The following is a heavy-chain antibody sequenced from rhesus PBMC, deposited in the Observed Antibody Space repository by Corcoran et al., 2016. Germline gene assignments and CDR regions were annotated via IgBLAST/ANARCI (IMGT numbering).Heavy chain of an antibody. D-gene: IGHD6-31*01. V-gene: IGHV4-169*01. J-gene: IGHJ4*01. CDR2: IYGSGSST. Sequence: QLQLQESGPGLVKPSETLSVTCAVSGGSISSSYWSGLRPAPGKGREGIGYIYGSGSSTNYNPSLKSRVTISTDTSKNQFSLKLSSVTAADTAVYYCARGGGSGWYQDYFDYWGQGVLVTVSS. CDR1: GGSISSSY. CDR3: ARGGGSGWYQDYFDY.